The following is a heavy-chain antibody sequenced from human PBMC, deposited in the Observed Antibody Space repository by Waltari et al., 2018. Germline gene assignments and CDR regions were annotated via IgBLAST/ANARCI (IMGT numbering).Heavy chain of an antibody. CDR3: ATISSVAIH. V-gene: IGHV3-13*01. J-gene: IGHJ3*01. CDR1: GVTFSSNA. D-gene: IGHD2-15*01. CDR2: ISSTGDT. Sequence: EVQLVESGGGLVQPGGSLRLSCAASGVTFSSNAMHWVRQATGKGLEGVSAISSTGDTYYAASVRGRLTISREKAQRSVYLQMNSLRAGDTALYYCATISSVAIHWGQGTMVTVSS.